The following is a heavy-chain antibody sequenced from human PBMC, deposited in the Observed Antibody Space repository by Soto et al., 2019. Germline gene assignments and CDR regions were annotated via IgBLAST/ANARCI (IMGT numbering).Heavy chain of an antibody. CDR1: GGTFSSYA. Sequence: SVKVSCKASGGTFSSYAISWVRQAPGQGLEWMGGIIPIFGTANYAQKFQGRVTITADESTSTAYMELSSLRSEDTAVYYCARWDAAAGRRPDYYYYGMDVWGQGTTVTVSS. V-gene: IGHV1-69*13. J-gene: IGHJ6*02. D-gene: IGHD6-13*01. CDR3: ARWDAAAGRRPDYYYYGMDV. CDR2: IIPIFGTA.